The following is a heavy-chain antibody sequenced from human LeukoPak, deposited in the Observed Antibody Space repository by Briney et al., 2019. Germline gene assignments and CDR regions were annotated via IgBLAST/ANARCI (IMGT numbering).Heavy chain of an antibody. J-gene: IGHJ5*02. D-gene: IGHD4-23*01. V-gene: IGHV4-59*01. Sequence: SETLSLTCTVSGGSISSYYWSWIRQPPGKGLEWIGYIYYSGSTNYNPSLKSRVTISVDTSKNQFSLKLSSVTAADTAVYYCARHAHYGGNVNWFDPWGQGTLVTVSS. CDR2: IYYSGST. CDR1: GGSISSYY. CDR3: ARHAHYGGNVNWFDP.